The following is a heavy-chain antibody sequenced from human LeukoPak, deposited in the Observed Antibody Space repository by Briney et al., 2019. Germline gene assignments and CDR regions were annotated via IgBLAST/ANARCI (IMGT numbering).Heavy chain of an antibody. Sequence: TSGGSLRLSCAVSGFTSSNAWMSWVRQAPGEGLEWVGRIKSKTDGGTRDYAAPVKGRFTISRDDSKNTLYLQMNSLKTEDTAVYYCTTFDYAAFLIWGQGTMVTVSS. CDR3: TTFDYAAFLI. CDR2: IKSKTDGGTR. J-gene: IGHJ3*02. CDR1: GFTSSNAW. V-gene: IGHV3-15*01. D-gene: IGHD4/OR15-4a*01.